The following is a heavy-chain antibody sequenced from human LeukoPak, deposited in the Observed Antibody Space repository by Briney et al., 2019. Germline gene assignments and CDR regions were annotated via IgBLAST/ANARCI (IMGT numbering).Heavy chain of an antibody. CDR3: ARVGTTYGDSPGDY. Sequence: GGSLRLSCVGSGFTLSNYCMSWVRQAPGKGLEWVANIKQDGSEKYYVDSVKGRFTISRDNAKNSLYLQMNSLRAEDTAVYYCARVGTTYGDSPGDYWGQGTLVTVSS. CDR1: GFTLSNYC. D-gene: IGHD4-17*01. V-gene: IGHV3-7*01. J-gene: IGHJ4*02. CDR2: IKQDGSEK.